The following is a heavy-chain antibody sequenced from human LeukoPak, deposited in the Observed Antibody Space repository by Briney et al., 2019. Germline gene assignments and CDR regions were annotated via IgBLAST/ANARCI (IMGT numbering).Heavy chain of an antibody. D-gene: IGHD2-15*01. Sequence: SVKVSCKASGGTFSSYAISWVRQAPGQGLEWMGGIIPIFGTANYAQKFQGRVTITADKSTSTAYMELNSLRSEDTAVYYCASVYVMGYCSGGSCYSGLDYWGQGTLVTVSS. V-gene: IGHV1-69*06. J-gene: IGHJ4*02. CDR1: GGTFSSYA. CDR2: IIPIFGTA. CDR3: ASVYVMGYCSGGSCYSGLDY.